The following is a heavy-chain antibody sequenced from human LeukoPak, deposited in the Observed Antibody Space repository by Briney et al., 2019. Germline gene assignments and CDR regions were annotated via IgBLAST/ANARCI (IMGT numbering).Heavy chain of an antibody. J-gene: IGHJ4*02. CDR3: AKDLPQYYDFWSGYYGGFGY. Sequence: GALRLSCAASGFTFEDYAMHWVRQGPGKGLEWVSLISGNGNNIYYADSVKGRFTISRDNSKNSLYLQMNSLRTEDTALYYCAKDLPQYYDFWSGYYGGFGYWGQGTLVTVSS. D-gene: IGHD3-3*01. V-gene: IGHV3-43*02. CDR1: GFTFEDYA. CDR2: ISGNGNNI.